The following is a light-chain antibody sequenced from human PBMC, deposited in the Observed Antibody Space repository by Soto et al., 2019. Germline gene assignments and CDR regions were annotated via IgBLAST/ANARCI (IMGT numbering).Light chain of an antibody. CDR1: SSDVGSYDL. Sequence: QSALTQPASVSGSPGQSVTISCTGTSSDVGSYDLVSWYQHHPGKAPKLMIYEGSKRPSGVSNRFSGSKSGNTASLTISGLQAEDEGDYFCSSFTRSTTLEVVFGGGTKVTVL. CDR3: SSFTRSTTLEVV. CDR2: EGS. V-gene: IGLV2-14*02. J-gene: IGLJ2*01.